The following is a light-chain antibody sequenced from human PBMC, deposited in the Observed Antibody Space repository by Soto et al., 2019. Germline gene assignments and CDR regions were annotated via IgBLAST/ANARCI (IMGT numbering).Light chain of an antibody. CDR2: DAS. CDR1: QSINSW. V-gene: IGKV1-5*01. Sequence: DIQMTQSPSTLSASVGDRVTITCRASQSINSWLAWYQQKPGKAPKLLIYDASSLESGVPSRFSGSGSGTEFTLTISSLQPDDFATYYCQQYNSFLTFGQGTRLEIK. CDR3: QQYNSFLT. J-gene: IGKJ5*01.